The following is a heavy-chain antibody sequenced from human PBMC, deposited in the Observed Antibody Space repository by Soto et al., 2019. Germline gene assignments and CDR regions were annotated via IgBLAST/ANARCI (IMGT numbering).Heavy chain of an antibody. V-gene: IGHV1-69*13. D-gene: IGHD4-17*01. CDR1: GGTFSSYA. CDR2: IIPIFGTA. CDR3: ARSNPVTSLDY. Sequence: ASVKVSCKASGGTFSSYAISWVRQAPGQGLEWMGGIIPIFGTANYAQKFQGRVTITADESTSTAYMEPSSLRSEDTAVYYCARSNPVTSLDYWGKGTLVTVSS. J-gene: IGHJ4*02.